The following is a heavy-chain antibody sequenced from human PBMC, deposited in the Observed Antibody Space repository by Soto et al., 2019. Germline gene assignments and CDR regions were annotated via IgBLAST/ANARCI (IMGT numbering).Heavy chain of an antibody. V-gene: IGHV4-59*01. J-gene: IGHJ3*01. Sequence: KGLEWIGYIYYSGSTNYNPSLKSRVTMSVDTSKNQFSLKLNSVTAADTAVYYCTREAPLAAPVWGPRTKDTVSS. D-gene: IGHD3-3*02. CDR3: TREAPLAAPV. CDR2: IYYSGST.